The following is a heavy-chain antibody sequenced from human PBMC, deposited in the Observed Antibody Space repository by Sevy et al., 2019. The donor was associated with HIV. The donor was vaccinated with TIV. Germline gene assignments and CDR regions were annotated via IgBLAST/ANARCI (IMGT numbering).Heavy chain of an antibody. CDR3: ARELYYGMDV. Sequence: GGSLRLSCRASGFTFSNYDMHWVRQATGKGLEWVSGIDNDGDTYYPDSVKGRFTISRENGRDSLYLQMNSLRAADTAVYYCARELYYGMDVWGQGTTVTVSS. J-gene: IGHJ6*02. D-gene: IGHD3-10*01. CDR1: GFTFSNYD. V-gene: IGHV3-13*01. CDR2: IDNDGDT.